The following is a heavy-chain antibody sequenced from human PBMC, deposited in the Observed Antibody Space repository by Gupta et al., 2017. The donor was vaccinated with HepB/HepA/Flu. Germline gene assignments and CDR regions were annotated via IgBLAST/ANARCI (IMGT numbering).Heavy chain of an antibody. Sequence: QVQLVQSGAKVKKPGASVKVSCKASGYSFTSYDVSWVRQATGQGLEWMGWMNPRSGNTGYLQKFQGRVTMTRDTSISTAYMELSSLRSEDTAVYYCARGTRTFDYWGQGTLVTVSS. J-gene: IGHJ4*02. CDR3: ARGTRTFDY. CDR1: GYSFTSYD. CDR2: MNPRSGNT. V-gene: IGHV1-8*01.